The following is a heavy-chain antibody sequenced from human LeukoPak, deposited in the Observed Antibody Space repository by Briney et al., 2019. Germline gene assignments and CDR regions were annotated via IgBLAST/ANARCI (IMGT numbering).Heavy chain of an antibody. CDR1: GFTFSSYA. D-gene: IGHD2-15*01. J-gene: IGHJ4*02. CDR2: IKQDGSEK. V-gene: IGHV3-7*01. CDR3: VRELPQVDY. Sequence: GGSLRLSCAASGFTFSSYAMHWVRQAPGKGLEWVANIKQDGSEKYYVDSVKGRFTISRDNAKNSLYLQMNSLRAEDTAVYYCVRELPQVDYWGQGTLVTVSS.